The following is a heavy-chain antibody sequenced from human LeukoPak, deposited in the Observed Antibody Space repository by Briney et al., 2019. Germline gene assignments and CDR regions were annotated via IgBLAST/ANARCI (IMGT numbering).Heavy chain of an antibody. J-gene: IGHJ1*01. CDR3: TTVWRY. Sequence: GGSLRLSCAASGFTFTNAWMSWVRQAPGKGLEWVGRIKGKSDGGTTDYAAPVKGRFTISRDDSKNTLYLQMNSLKTEDTAVYYCTTVWRYWGQGTLVTVSS. CDR1: GFTFTNAW. D-gene: IGHD3-16*01. CDR2: IKGKSDGGTT. V-gene: IGHV3-15*01.